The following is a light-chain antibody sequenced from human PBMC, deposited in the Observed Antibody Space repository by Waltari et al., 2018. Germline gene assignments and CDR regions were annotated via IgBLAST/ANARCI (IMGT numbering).Light chain of an antibody. J-gene: IGKJ2*01. CDR3: QQYDNLSYT. CDR2: DAS. V-gene: IGKV1-33*01. Sequence: DIQMTQSPSSLSASVGDRVTITCQASQDISNYLNWYQQKPGKAPKLLIYDASNLETGVPSRFSGSGSVTDFTFTISSLQPEDIASYYCQQYDNLSYTFGQGTKLEIK. CDR1: QDISNY.